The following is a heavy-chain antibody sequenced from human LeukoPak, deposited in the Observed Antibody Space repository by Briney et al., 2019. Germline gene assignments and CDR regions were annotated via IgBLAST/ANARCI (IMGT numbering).Heavy chain of an antibody. CDR1: GGSISSSSYY. V-gene: IGHV4-61*01. Sequence: SETLSLTCTVSGGSISSSSYYWSWIRQPPGKGLEWIGCIFYSGSTNYNPSLKSRVTISVDTSKNQFSLKLSSVTAADTAVYYCASWGIYCSGGSCYNYFDYWGQGTLVTVSS. J-gene: IGHJ4*02. CDR2: IFYSGST. D-gene: IGHD2-15*01. CDR3: ASWGIYCSGGSCYNYFDY.